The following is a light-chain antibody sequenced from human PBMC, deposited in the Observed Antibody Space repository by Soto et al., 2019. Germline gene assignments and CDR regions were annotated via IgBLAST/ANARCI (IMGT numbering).Light chain of an antibody. CDR2: GNS. J-gene: IGLJ1*01. CDR3: QSYDSSLSGYV. CDR1: SSNIGAGYY. Sequence: QSVLTQPPSVSGAPGQRVTISCTGSSSNIGAGYYVHWYQQLPGTAPKLLIYGNSNRPSGVPDRFSGSKSGTSASLAITGLQAEDEAYYYCQSYDSSLSGYVVGTGTKVTVL. V-gene: IGLV1-40*01.